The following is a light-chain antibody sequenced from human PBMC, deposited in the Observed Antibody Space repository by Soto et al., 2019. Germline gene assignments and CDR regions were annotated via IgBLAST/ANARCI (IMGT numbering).Light chain of an antibody. J-gene: IGKJ1*01. Sequence: DIRITQSPSTLSASVGDRVTITCRASQSISSWLAWYQQKPGKAPKLLIYDASSLESGVPSRFSGSGSGTEFTLTISSLQPDDFATYYCQQYNSYSPATFGQGTKVEIK. CDR1: QSISSW. V-gene: IGKV1-5*01. CDR2: DAS. CDR3: QQYNSYSPAT.